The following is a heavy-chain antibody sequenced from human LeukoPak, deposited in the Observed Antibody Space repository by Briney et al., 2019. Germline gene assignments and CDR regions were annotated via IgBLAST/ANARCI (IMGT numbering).Heavy chain of an antibody. V-gene: IGHV3-74*01. D-gene: IGHD6-13*01. CDR2: INTHGSST. J-gene: IGHJ6*03. Sequence: PGGSLRLSCAASGFAFSNYWLHWVRQAPGKGLEWVARINTHGSSTNYADSVKGRFTISGDNAKNTLYLQMTSLSAEDTAVYYALAGYYYYYMDVWGKGTTVTVSS. CDR3: LAGYYYYYMDV. CDR1: GFAFSNYW.